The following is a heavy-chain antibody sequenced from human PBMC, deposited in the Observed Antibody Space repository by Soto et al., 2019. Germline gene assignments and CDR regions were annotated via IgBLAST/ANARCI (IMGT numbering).Heavy chain of an antibody. V-gene: IGHV3-11*06. Sequence: GGSLRRAGAASGFTFSDYYMSWILQGPGKGLEWVSYISSSSSYTNYADSVKGRFTISRDNAKNSLYLQMNSLRAEDTAVYYCGRCGYSYGSIEYDFDYWGQGTLVTVSS. CDR1: GFTFSDYY. CDR3: GRCGYSYGSIEYDFDY. J-gene: IGHJ4*02. CDR2: ISSSSSYT. D-gene: IGHD5-18*01.